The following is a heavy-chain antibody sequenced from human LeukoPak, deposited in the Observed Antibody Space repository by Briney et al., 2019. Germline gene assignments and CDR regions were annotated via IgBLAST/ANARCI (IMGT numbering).Heavy chain of an antibody. CDR3: VKSIASRGEIVFDI. D-gene: IGHD6-6*01. CDR2: IHYSGST. CDR1: NGSITSYY. J-gene: IGHJ3*02. Sequence: SETLSLTCNVSNGSITSYYWGWIRQPPGKGLEFIGYIHYSGSTNYNPSLKSRVDISAEKSKNQFSLKLSSVTAADTALYFCVKSIASRGEIVFDIWGQGTMVTVSS. V-gene: IGHV4-59*01.